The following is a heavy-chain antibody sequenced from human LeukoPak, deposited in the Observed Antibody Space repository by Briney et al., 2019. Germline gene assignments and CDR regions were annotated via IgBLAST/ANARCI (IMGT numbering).Heavy chain of an antibody. J-gene: IGHJ6*03. V-gene: IGHV4-34*01. CDR2: INHSGST. Sequence: PSETLSLTCAVYGGSLSGYYWSWIRQPPGKGLEWIGEINHSGSTNDNPSLKSRVTISVDTSKSQFSLKLKSVIAADTAVYYCARGPFAARPPNYYMGVWDKGTTVSVS. D-gene: IGHD6-6*01. CDR3: ARGPFAARPPNYYMGV. CDR1: GGSLSGYY.